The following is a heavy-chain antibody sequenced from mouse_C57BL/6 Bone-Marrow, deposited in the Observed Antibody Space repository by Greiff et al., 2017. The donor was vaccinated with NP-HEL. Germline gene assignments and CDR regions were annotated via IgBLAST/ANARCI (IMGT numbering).Heavy chain of an antibody. J-gene: IGHJ1*03. CDR1: GYTFTSYW. V-gene: IGHV1-55*01. CDR2: IYPGSGST. D-gene: IGHD2-4*01. CDR3: VYYERYFDV. Sequence: VQLQQSGAELVKPGASVEMSCKASGYTFTSYWITWVKQRPGQGLEWIGDIYPGSGSTNYNEKFKSKATLTVDTSSSTAYMQLSSLTSEDSAVYYCVYYERYFDVWGKGTTVTVSS.